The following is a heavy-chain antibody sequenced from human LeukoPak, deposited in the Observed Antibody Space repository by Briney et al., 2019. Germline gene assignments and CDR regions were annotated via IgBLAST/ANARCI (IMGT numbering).Heavy chain of an antibody. Sequence: SSETLSLTCTVSGASMTTYYWSWIRQPAGKGLEWIGRIYTSGSTNYNPSLKSRVTMSVDTSKNQFSLKLSSVTAADTAVYYCARDGYDFWSGHYRPGFDPWGQGTLVTVPS. V-gene: IGHV4-4*07. J-gene: IGHJ5*02. D-gene: IGHD3-3*01. CDR2: IYTSGST. CDR3: ARDGYDFWSGHYRPGFDP. CDR1: GASMTTYY.